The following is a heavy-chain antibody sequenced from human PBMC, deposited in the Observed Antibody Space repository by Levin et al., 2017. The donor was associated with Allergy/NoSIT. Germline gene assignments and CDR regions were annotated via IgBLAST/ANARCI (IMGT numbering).Heavy chain of an antibody. CDR1: GGSISSYY. V-gene: IGHV4-59*01. Sequence: SETLSLTCTVSGGSISSYYWSWIRQPPGKGLEWIGYIYYSGSTNYNPSLKSRVTISVDTSKNQFSLKLSSVTAADTAVYYCAREWAAVFDYWGQGTLVTVSS. J-gene: IGHJ4*02. CDR3: AREWAAVFDY. CDR2: IYYSGST. D-gene: IGHD6-13*01.